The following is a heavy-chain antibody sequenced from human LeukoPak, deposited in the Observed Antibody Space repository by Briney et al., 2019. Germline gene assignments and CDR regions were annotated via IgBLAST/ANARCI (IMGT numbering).Heavy chain of an antibody. CDR3: ARVRGGGYYYYYMDV. Sequence: SETLSLTCAVYGGSFSGYYWSWIRQPPGKGLEWIGEINHSGSTNYNPSLKSRVTISVDTSKNQFSLKLSSVTAADTAVYYCARVRGGGYYYYYMDVWGKGTTVTVSS. CDR2: INHSGST. V-gene: IGHV4-34*01. CDR1: GGSFSGYY. J-gene: IGHJ6*03. D-gene: IGHD3-10*01.